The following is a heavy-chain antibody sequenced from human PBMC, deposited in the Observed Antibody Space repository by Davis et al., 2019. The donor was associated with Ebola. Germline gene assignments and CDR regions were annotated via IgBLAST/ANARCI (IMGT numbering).Heavy chain of an antibody. J-gene: IGHJ4*02. V-gene: IGHV1-8*01. D-gene: IGHD2-21*02. CDR2: VNPYSGHT. CDR1: GYIFSNYD. Sequence: AASVKVSCKASGYIFSNYDINWVRQASGQGLEWMGWVNPYSGHTGYVEKFKGRVTMTGDPSISTAYMELSSLTIDDTAVYYCARGYSPKCRGGDCVNDFWGQGTLVTVST. CDR3: ARGYSPKCRGGDCVNDF.